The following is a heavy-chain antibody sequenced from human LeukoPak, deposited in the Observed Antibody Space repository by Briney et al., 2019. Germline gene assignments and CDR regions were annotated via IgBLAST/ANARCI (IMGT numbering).Heavy chain of an antibody. D-gene: IGHD6-6*01. CDR1: GFTFDDYA. J-gene: IGHJ6*02. CDR3: AKDMDKYSSSSDYYYCYGMDV. CDR2: ISWNSGSI. V-gene: IGHV3-9*01. Sequence: GRSLRPSCAASGFTFDDYAMHWVRQAPGKGLEWVSGISWNSGSIGYADSVKGRFTISRDNAKNSLYLQMNSLRAEDTALYYCAKDMDKYSSSSDYYYCYGMDVWGQGTTVTVSS.